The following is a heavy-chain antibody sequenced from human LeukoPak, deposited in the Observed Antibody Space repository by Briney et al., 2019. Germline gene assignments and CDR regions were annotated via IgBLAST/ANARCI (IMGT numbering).Heavy chain of an antibody. CDR2: RYYTGSA. CDR1: GGSISNYY. Sequence: SETLSLTCTVSGGSISNYYCSWIRQAPGKGLEWMGSRYYTGSASYSSSLRSRATISLGTSKNQFSLKLTSVTAADTAVYYCARGWEFYESNGYVFDLWGQGTMVTVSS. J-gene: IGHJ3*01. V-gene: IGHV4-59*01. D-gene: IGHD3-22*01. CDR3: ARGWEFYESNGYVFDL.